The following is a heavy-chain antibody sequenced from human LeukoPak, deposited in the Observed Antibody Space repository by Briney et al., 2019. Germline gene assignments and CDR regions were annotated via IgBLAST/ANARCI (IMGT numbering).Heavy chain of an antibody. V-gene: IGHV4-39*01. J-gene: IGHJ4*02. Sequence: SETLTLTCTVSGASIRGSSYYWAWIRQTPGKGLEWIGSIYYSGSTHYTPSLKSRLTMSVDTSKNQFSLRVSSVTAADTAVYYCARNSSYYDTGGFDYWGQGILVTVSS. CDR3: ARNSSYYDTGGFDY. CDR1: GASIRGSSYY. CDR2: IYYSGST. D-gene: IGHD3-10*01.